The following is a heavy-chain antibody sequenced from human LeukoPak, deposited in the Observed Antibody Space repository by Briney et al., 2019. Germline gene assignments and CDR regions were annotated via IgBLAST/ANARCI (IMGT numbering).Heavy chain of an antibody. J-gene: IGHJ4*02. CDR3: ARGNDFWSALAFDC. CDR2: IIPIFGTA. Sequence: GASVKVSCKASGGTFSSYAISWVRQAPGQGLEWMGGIIPIFGTANYAQKFQGRVTITTDESTSTAYMELSSLRSEDTAVYYCARGNDFWSALAFDCWGQGTLVTVSS. D-gene: IGHD3-3*01. CDR1: GGTFSSYA. V-gene: IGHV1-69*05.